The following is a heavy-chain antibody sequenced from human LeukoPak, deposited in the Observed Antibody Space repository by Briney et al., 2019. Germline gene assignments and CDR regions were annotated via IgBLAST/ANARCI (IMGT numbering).Heavy chain of an antibody. V-gene: IGHV3-21*01. J-gene: IGHJ6*04. D-gene: IGHD3-10*01. CDR3: ARDATFLWFGELMSGRYGMDV. CDR1: GFTFSSDS. CDR2: ISSSSSYI. Sequence: PGGALRLSCAASGFTFSSDSMNWVRQAPGKGLEWGSSISSSSSYIYYADSVKGGFTISRDNAKNSLYLQMNSLRAEDTAVYYCARDATFLWFGELMSGRYGMDVWGKGTTVTVSS.